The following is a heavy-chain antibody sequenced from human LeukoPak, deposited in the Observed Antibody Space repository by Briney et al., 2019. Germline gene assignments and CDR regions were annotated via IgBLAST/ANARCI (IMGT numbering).Heavy chain of an antibody. CDR3: AKSTRANYYDFDY. Sequence: GGSLRLSCVVSGFTFSSYSVNWVRQSPGKGLEWVSSISGSGGSTYYADSVKGRFTISRDNSKKTLYVQMNSLRAEDTAVYYCAKSTRANYYDFDYWGQGTLVTVSS. CDR2: ISGSGGST. D-gene: IGHD3-10*01. J-gene: IGHJ4*02. V-gene: IGHV3-23*01. CDR1: GFTFSSYS.